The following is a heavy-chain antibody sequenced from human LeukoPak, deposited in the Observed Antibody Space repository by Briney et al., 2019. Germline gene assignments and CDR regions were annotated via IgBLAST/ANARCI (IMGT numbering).Heavy chain of an antibody. CDR2: ISSSGSTI. Sequence: GGSLRLSCAASGFTFSSYEMNWVRQAPGKGREWVSYISSSGSTIYYADSVKGRFTISRDNAKNSLYLQMNSLRAEDTAVYYCARDPDGSGKDYWGQGTLVTVSS. CDR1: GFTFSSYE. V-gene: IGHV3-48*03. D-gene: IGHD3-10*01. J-gene: IGHJ4*02. CDR3: ARDPDGSGKDY.